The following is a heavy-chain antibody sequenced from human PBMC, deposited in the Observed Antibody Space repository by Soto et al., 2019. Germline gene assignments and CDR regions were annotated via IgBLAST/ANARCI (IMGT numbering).Heavy chain of an antibody. Sequence: SETLSLTCAVYGGSFANYYWNWIRQPPGKGLEWIGEINHSGSTNYNPSLKSRVTISVDTSKNQFSLKLSSVTAADTAVYYCARGEQWLVLGTIYYYYGMDVWGQGTTVTVSS. V-gene: IGHV4-34*01. J-gene: IGHJ6*02. CDR2: INHSGST. CDR1: GGSFANYY. CDR3: ARGEQWLVLGTIYYYYGMDV. D-gene: IGHD6-19*01.